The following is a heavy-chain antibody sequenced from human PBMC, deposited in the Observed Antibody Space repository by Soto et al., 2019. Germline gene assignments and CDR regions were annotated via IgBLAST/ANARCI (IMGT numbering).Heavy chain of an antibody. CDR1: GFTFSSYS. CDR2: ISSSSSTI. J-gene: IGHJ5*02. V-gene: IGHV3-48*02. D-gene: IGHD6-13*01. Sequence: PGGSLRLSCAAAGFTFSSYSMNWVRPAPGKGLEWVSYISSSSSTIYYADSVKGRFTISRDNAKNSLYLQMNSLRDEDTAVYYCARDRQRYSRIIGNWFDPWGQGTLVTVAS. CDR3: ARDRQRYSRIIGNWFDP.